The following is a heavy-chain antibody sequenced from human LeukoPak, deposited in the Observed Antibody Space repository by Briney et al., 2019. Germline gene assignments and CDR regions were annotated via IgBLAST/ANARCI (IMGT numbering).Heavy chain of an antibody. CDR1: GFDFSSYS. CDR2: SSKTIGRV. CDR3: VRDPDAQDH. Sequence: GGSLRLSCAASGFDFSSYSMNWVRQAPGKGLEWIAYSSKTIGRVYYADSVKGRFTISRDNARASLFLQMNSLTDEDTAVYYCVRDPDAQDHWGQGILVTVSS. V-gene: IGHV3-48*02. J-gene: IGHJ4*02.